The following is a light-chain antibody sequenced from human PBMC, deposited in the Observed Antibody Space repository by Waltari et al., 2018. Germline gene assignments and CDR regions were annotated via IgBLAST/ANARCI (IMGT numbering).Light chain of an antibody. Sequence: QPVLTQSSSASASLGSSVKLTCTLSSRPITSIIAWNQQEPGKAPRYLMKGEDSGSYNKGSGVPDRFSGSSSGADRYLSISNLQSEDEADYYCETWDSNTQGVFGGGTKLTVL. CDR1: SRPITSI. V-gene: IGLV4-60*03. CDR2: GEDSGSY. J-gene: IGLJ3*02. CDR3: ETWDSNTQGV.